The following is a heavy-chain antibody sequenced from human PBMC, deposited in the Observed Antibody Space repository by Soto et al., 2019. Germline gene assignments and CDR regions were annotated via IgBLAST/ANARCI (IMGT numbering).Heavy chain of an antibody. CDR1: GGTFSSYA. CDR2: IIPIFGTA. CDR3: ARQRRELLDYYGMDV. Sequence: SVKVSCKASGGTFSSYAISWVRQAPGQGLEWMGGIIPIFGTANYAQKFQGRVTITADESTSTAYMELSSLRSEDTAVYYCARQRRELLDYYGMDVWGQGTTVTVSS. V-gene: IGHV1-69*13. D-gene: IGHD1-26*01. J-gene: IGHJ6*02.